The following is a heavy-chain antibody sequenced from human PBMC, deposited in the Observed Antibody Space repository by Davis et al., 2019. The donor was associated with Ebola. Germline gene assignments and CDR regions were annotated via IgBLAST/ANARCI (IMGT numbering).Heavy chain of an antibody. CDR1: GFTFSSYS. CDR3: ARGAYYYGSGTGY. J-gene: IGHJ4*02. Sequence: GGSLRLSCAASGFTFSSYSMNWVRQAPGQGLEWVSSISSSSSYIYYADSVKGRFTISRDNAKNSLYLQMNSLRAENAAVYYCARGAYYYGSGTGYWGQGTLVTVSS. CDR2: ISSSSSYI. D-gene: IGHD3-10*01. V-gene: IGHV3-21*01.